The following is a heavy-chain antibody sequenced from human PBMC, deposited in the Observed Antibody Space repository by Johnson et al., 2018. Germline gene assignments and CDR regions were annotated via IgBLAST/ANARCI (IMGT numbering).Heavy chain of an antibody. D-gene: IGHD3-22*01. CDR1: GYSFTSYW. J-gene: IGHJ3*02. V-gene: IGHV5-51*01. CDR2: IYPGDSDT. Sequence: VQLVQSGAEVKKPGESLKISCKGSGYSFTSYWIGCVRQMPGKGLEWMGIIYPGDSDTRYSPSFQGQVTISADKSISTAYLQWSSLKASDTAMYYCARRRHYDSSGYYYLDAFDIWGQGTMVTVSS. CDR3: ARRRHYDSSGYYYLDAFDI.